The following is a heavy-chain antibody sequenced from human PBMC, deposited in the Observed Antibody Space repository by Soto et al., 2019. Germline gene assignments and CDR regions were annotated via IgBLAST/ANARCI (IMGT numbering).Heavy chain of an antibody. CDR2: ISKSADST. J-gene: IGHJ4*02. Sequence: EVQLLESGGGLAQQGGSLRLSCAASGFTFSAYAMTWVRQAPGKGLEWVSAISKSADSTHYADSVKGRFTISRDNSKDTLYLEMNSLRAEDTAVYYCAKATGWPWNLDYGGQGTLVSVSP. D-gene: IGHD6-19*01. CDR1: GFTFSAYA. CDR3: AKATGWPWNLDY. V-gene: IGHV3-23*01.